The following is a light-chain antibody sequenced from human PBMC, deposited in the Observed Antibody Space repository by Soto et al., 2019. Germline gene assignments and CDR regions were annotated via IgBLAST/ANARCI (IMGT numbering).Light chain of an antibody. CDR2: LGS. J-gene: IGKJ1*01. Sequence: DIVMTQSPLSLPVTPGEPASISCRSSQSLLHSNGYNYLDWYMQKPGQSPQLLIYLGSNRASGVPDRFSGSGSGTDFTLKIRRVEAEDVRVYYCMQALQTPWTFGQGTKVEIK. CDR1: QSLLHSNGYNY. V-gene: IGKV2-28*01. CDR3: MQALQTPWT.